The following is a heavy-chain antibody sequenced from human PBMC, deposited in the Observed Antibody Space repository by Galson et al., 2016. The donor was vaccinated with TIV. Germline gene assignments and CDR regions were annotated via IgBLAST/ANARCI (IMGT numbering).Heavy chain of an antibody. CDR1: GYIFTERF. D-gene: IGHD5-12*01. Sequence: VKVSCKVSGYIFTERFIHWVRQAPGERPEWVGRVDPDNGETLYAEKFQGRVTLAADTSGDTAFMELSNLRSEDTAFFYCTTGGGSSGSYYFDFWGLGTLVTVSS. CDR2: VDPDNGET. J-gene: IGHJ4*02. CDR3: TTGGGSSGSYYFDF. V-gene: IGHV1-69-2*01.